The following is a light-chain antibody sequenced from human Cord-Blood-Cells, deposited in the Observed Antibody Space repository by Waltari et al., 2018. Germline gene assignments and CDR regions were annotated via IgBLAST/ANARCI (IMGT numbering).Light chain of an antibody. J-gene: IGKJ2*01. V-gene: IGKV1-5*01. CDR1: QSISSW. CDR2: DAS. CDR3: QQYNSYL. Sequence: DIQMIQSPSTLSASVGDRVTITCRASQSISSWLAWYQQKPGKAPKLLIYDASSLESGVPSRFSGSGSGTEFTLTISSLQPDDFATYYCQQYNSYLFGQGTKLKIK.